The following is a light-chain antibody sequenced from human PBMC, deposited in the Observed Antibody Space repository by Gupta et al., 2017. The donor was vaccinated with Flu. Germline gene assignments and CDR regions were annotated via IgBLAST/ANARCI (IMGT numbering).Light chain of an antibody. V-gene: IGKV3-15*01. Sequence: MTQSPATLSVSPGESATLSCRASQSVSTNLAWYQHKQGQAPRLLIYGASTSATGIPARFSGSGSGTDFTLTISSLQSEDFAVYYCQHPGAFGQGTKLEIK. J-gene: IGKJ2*01. CDR3: QHPGA. CDR1: QSVSTN. CDR2: GAS.